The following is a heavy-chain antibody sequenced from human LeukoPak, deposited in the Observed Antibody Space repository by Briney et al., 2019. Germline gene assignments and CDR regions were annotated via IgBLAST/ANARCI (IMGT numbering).Heavy chain of an antibody. D-gene: IGHD3-16*02. V-gene: IGHV4-4*07. CDR1: GGSISSYY. CDR2: IYTSGST. J-gene: IGHJ3*02. Sequence: SETLSLTCTVSGGSISSYYWSWIRQPAGKGLEWIGRIYTSGSTNYNPSLKSRVTISVDTSKNQFSLKLSSVTAADTAVYYCARHSLSGDDYDYVWGSYRPGAFDIWGQGTMVTVSS. CDR3: ARHSLSGDDYDYVWGSYRPGAFDI.